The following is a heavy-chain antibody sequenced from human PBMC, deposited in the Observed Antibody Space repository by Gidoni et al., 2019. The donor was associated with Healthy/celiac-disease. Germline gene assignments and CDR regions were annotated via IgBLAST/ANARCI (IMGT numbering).Heavy chain of an antibody. V-gene: IGHV3-23*01. CDR1: GFTFSSYA. Sequence: VQPLESGGGLVQPGRSLRLSCAASGFTFSSYAMSWVRQAPGKGLEWVSAISGSGGSTYYADSVKGRFTISRDNSKNTLYLQMNSLRAEDTAVYYCARATRTRYYFDYWGQGTLVTVSS. CDR2: ISGSGGST. CDR3: ARATRTRYYFDY. J-gene: IGHJ4*02.